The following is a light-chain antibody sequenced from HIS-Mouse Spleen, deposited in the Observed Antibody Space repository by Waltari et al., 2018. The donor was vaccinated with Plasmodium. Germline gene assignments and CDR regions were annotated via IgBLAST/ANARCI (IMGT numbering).Light chain of an antibody. CDR3: YSTDSSGNHRV. Sequence: SYELTQPPSVSVSPGQTARSTCSGDDLPKKYAYWYQPKSGQAPVLVIYEDSKRPSGIPERFSGSSSGTMATLTISGAQVEDEADYYCYSTDSSGNHRVFGGGTKLTVL. J-gene: IGLJ3*02. CDR2: EDS. CDR1: DLPKKY. V-gene: IGLV3-10*01.